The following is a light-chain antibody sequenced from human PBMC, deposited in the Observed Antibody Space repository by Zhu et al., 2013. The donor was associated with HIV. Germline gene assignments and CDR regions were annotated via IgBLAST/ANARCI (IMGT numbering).Light chain of an antibody. CDR1: QSVSANY. V-gene: IGKV3-20*01. CDR3: QQYGSSPRT. Sequence: EIVLTQSPGTLSLSPGERVILTCRASQSVSANYLAWYQQKPGQAPRLLIYSASRRAIGIPDRFSGSGSGTDFTLTISRLEPEDFAVYYCQQYGSSPRTFGQGTKVEIK. J-gene: IGKJ1*01. CDR2: SAS.